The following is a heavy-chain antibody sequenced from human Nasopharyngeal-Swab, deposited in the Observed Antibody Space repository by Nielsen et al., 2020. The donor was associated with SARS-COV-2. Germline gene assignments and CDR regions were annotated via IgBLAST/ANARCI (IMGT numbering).Heavy chain of an antibody. CDR2: IKQDGSEK. D-gene: IGHD4-17*01. J-gene: IGHJ4*02. Sequence: GESLKISCAASGFTFSSYWMNWVRQAPGKGLEWVANIKQDGSEKNYVDSVKGRFTISRDNAKNSLYLQMNSLRAEDTAVYYCASRLPLIGDYGDYWGQGTLVTVSS. CDR1: GFTFSSYW. V-gene: IGHV3-7*01. CDR3: ASRLPLIGDYGDY.